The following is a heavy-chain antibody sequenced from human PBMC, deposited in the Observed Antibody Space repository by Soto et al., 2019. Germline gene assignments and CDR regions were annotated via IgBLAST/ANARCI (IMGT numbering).Heavy chain of an antibody. CDR3: AHRPTVTTSGGAFDI. Sequence: QITLKESGPTLVKPTQTLTLTCTFSGFSLSTSGVGVGWIRQPPGKALEWLALIYWDDDKRYSPSLKSRLTITKDTSKNQVVLTMTNMDPVDTATYYCAHRPTVTTSGGAFDIWGQGTMVTVSS. V-gene: IGHV2-5*02. CDR1: GFSLSTSGVG. D-gene: IGHD4-17*01. CDR2: IYWDDDK. J-gene: IGHJ3*02.